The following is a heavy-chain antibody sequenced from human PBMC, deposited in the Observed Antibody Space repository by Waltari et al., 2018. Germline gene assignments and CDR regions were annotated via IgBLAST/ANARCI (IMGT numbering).Heavy chain of an antibody. J-gene: IGHJ3*01. CDR2: IYHSGNT. CDR3: ARVGGTYGNSFDL. Sequence: QVQVQESGPGLVKPSESLSLTCTVSGGSIHNYFWSWIRQPPGRALECVAYIYHSGNTNCNPSLNSRVTISEDTSENQFSLKLKSVTAADTAVYYCARVGGTYGNSFDLWGEGIMVTVSS. D-gene: IGHD1-26*01. V-gene: IGHV4-59*01. CDR1: GGSIHNYF.